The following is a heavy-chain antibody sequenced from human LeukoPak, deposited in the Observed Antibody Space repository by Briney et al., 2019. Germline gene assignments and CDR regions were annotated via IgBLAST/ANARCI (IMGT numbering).Heavy chain of an antibody. D-gene: IGHD6-13*01. CDR1: GFTVGYNY. CDR2: IYYGAGT. V-gene: IGHV3-53*01. CDR3: ARGYSSPM. J-gene: IGHJ4*02. Sequence: GGSLRLSCAAFGFTVGYNYMTWVRQAPGKGLEWVSSIYYGAGTYYADSVKGRFTMSRDNSKSTLYLQMNSLRADDTAVYYCARGYSSPMGGQGILVTVSS.